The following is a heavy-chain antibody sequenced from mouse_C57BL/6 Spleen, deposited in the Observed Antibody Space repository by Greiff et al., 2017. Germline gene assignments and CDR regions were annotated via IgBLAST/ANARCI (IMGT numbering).Heavy chain of an antibody. CDR1: GFTFSSYA. Sequence: EVQLVESGGCLVKPGGSLKLSCAASGFTFSSYAMSWVRQTPEKRLEWVATISDGGSYTYYPDNVKGRFTISRDNAKNNLYLQMSHLKSEDTAMYYCARDRTEGGFAYWGSGALDT. J-gene: IGHJ3*01. CDR2: ISDGGSYT. CDR3: ARDRTEGGFAY. V-gene: IGHV5-4*01. D-gene: IGHD3-3*01.